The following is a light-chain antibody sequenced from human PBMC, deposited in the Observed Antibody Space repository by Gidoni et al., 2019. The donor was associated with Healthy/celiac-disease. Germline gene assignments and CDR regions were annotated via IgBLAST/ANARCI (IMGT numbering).Light chain of an antibody. CDR2: GVF. CDR3: QQYCSSPRTWT. CDR1: QSVSSSY. J-gene: IGKJ1*01. V-gene: IGKV3-20*01. Sequence: EIVFTQSPGTLSLSPGERTTLSCMSSQSVSSSYLAWYQQKPGQAPSLLIYGVFSRSTGIPDRFSGSGSCIDFTLTIIRLVPEDFAVYYCQQYCSSPRTWTFGQGTKVEIK.